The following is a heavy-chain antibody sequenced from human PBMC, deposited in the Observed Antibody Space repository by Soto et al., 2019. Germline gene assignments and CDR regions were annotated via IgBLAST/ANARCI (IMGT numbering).Heavy chain of an antibody. CDR2: IIPILGIA. CDR3: ARAAGYCSSTSCYRYYYGMDV. J-gene: IGHJ6*02. D-gene: IGHD2-2*01. V-gene: IGHV1-69*02. CDR1: GGTFSSYT. Sequence: QVQLVQSGAEVKKPGSSVKVSCKASGGTFSSYTISWVRQAPGQGLEWMGRIIPILGIANYAQKFQGRVTITADKFTSTAYLELSSLRSEDRAVYYCARAAGYCSSTSCYRYYYGMDVWGQGTTVTVSS.